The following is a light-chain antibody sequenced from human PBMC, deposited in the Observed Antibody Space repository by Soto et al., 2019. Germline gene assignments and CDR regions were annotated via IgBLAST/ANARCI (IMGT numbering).Light chain of an antibody. V-gene: IGKV3-20*01. CDR2: VAS. Sequence: EIVLTQSPGTLSLSPGERATLSCRASQSVSSNYLAWYQQNTDQAPRLLVYVASTRATGMPDRCSGRGSGTDFTLTISSLEPEEFEVYYCQKYGSSPRTFGQGTQVDIK. CDR1: QSVSSNY. J-gene: IGKJ1*01. CDR3: QKYGSSPRT.